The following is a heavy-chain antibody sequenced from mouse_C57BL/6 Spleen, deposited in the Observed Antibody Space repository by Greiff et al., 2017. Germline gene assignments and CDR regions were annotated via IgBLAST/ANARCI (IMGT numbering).Heavy chain of an antibody. CDR1: GYTFTSYG. CDR3: PITTVVADYYAMDY. D-gene: IGHD1-1*01. CDR2: IYPRSGNT. Sequence: VQLQQSGAELARPGASVKLSCKASGYTFTSYGISWVKQRTGQGLEWIGEIYPRSGNTYYNEKFKGKATLTADESSSTAYMELRSLTSEDSAVYFCPITTVVADYYAMDYWGQGTSVTVSS. J-gene: IGHJ4*01. V-gene: IGHV1-81*01.